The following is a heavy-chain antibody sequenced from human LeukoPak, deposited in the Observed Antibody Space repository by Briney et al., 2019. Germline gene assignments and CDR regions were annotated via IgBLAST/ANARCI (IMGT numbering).Heavy chain of an antibody. CDR1: GYTFTSYY. Sequence: ASVKVSCKASGYTFTSYYMHWVRQAPGQGREWMGIINPSGGSTSYAQKFQGRVTMTRDTSTSTVYMELSSLRSEDTAVYYCARDLGSSGWEVIFDYWGQGTLVTVSS. J-gene: IGHJ4*02. V-gene: IGHV1-46*01. CDR2: INPSGGST. CDR3: ARDLGSSGWEVIFDY. D-gene: IGHD6-19*01.